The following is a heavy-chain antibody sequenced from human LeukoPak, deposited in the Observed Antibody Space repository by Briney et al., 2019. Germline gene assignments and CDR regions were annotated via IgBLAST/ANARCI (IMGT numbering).Heavy chain of an antibody. V-gene: IGHV4-39*01. CDR1: GGSISGGSHH. D-gene: IGHD5-12*01. Sequence: SETLSLTCTVSGGSISGGSHHWGWFRQSPGKGLEWIGSLYLSRTTYYNPSLDSRVTISVDTSKNQFSLQLNSVTAADTAVYYCVRHDGRGGATMGSLDSWGQGSLVTVSS. J-gene: IGHJ4*02. CDR2: LYLSRTT. CDR3: VRHDGRGGATMGSLDS.